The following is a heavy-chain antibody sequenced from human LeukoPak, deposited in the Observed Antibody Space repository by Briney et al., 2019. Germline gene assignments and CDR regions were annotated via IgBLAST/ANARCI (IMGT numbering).Heavy chain of an antibody. J-gene: IGHJ4*02. V-gene: IGHV4-59*01. D-gene: IGHD3-22*01. Sequence: SETLSLTCTVSGGSISSYYWSWIRQPPGKGLEWIGYIYYSGSTNYNPSLKSRVTISVDTSKNQFSLKLSSVTAADTAVYYCARTKYYYDSSGYYTLIDYWGQGMLVTVSS. CDR2: IYYSGST. CDR1: GGSISSYY. CDR3: ARTKYYYDSSGYYTLIDY.